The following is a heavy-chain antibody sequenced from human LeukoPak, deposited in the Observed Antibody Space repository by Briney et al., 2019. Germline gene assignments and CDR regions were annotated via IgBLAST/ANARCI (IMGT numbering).Heavy chain of an antibody. CDR2: ISGSATYT. J-gene: IGHJ6*04. V-gene: IGHV3-23*01. CDR3: AKRKEASGTYHYYGMDV. CDR1: GFTFSTYA. D-gene: IGHD6-13*01. Sequence: GGSLRLSCAASGFTFSTYAMSWVRQAPGKGLEWVSGISGSATYTHYADSVKGRFTISRDNSKNTLYLQMNSLRAEVTAVYYCAKRKEASGTYHYYGMDVWGKGTTVTVSS.